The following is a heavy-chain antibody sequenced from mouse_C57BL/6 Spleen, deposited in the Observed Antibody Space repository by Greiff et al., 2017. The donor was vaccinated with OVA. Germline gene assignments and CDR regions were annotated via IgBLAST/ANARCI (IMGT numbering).Heavy chain of an antibody. Sequence: VQLQQPGAELVMPGASVKLSCKASGYTFTSYWMHWVKQRPGQGLEWIGEIDPSDSYTNYNQKFKGKSTLTVDKSSSTAYMQLSSLTSEDSAVYYCARGAYYSNYGGYFDVWGTGTTVTVSS. CDR3: ARGAYYSNYGGYFDV. V-gene: IGHV1-69*01. CDR1: GYTFTSYW. CDR2: IDPSDSYT. D-gene: IGHD2-5*01. J-gene: IGHJ1*03.